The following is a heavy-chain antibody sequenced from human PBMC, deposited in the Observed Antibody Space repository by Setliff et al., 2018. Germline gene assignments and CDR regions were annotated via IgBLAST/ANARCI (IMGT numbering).Heavy chain of an antibody. CDR2: ISGDGSTT. D-gene: IGHD3-10*01. V-gene: IGHV3-74*01. CDR3: ARDHAYGSRFYYYYYGMDV. CDR1: GFTFSSYW. J-gene: IGHJ6*02. Sequence: GESLRLSCAASGFTFSSYWMHWVRQSPEKGLVWVSRISGDGSTTTYADSVKGRFTISRDNAKNSLYLQMNSLRAEDTAVYYCARDHAYGSRFYYYYYGMDVWGQGTTVTVSS.